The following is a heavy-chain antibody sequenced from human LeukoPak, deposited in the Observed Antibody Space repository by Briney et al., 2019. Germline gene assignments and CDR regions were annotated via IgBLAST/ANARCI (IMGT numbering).Heavy chain of an antibody. CDR1: GFTFSSYA. Sequence: PGGSLRLSCAASGFTFSSYAMHWVRQAPGKGLEWVAVISYDGSNKYYADSVKGRFTISRDNSKNTLYLQMNSLRAEDTAVYYCARDVRGYYGMDVWGQGTTVTVSS. CDR2: ISYDGSNK. CDR3: ARDVRGYYGMDV. V-gene: IGHV3-30-3*01. J-gene: IGHJ6*02.